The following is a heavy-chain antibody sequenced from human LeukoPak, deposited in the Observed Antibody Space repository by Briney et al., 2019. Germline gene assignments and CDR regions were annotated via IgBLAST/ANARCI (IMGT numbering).Heavy chain of an antibody. CDR2: IYSGGST. D-gene: IGHD3-3*01. Sequence: GGSLRLSCAASGFTVSSNYMSWVRQPPWKGLEWVSVIYSGGSTYYADSVKGRFTISRNNYKNTLYLQMNSLRDEETAVYYCAKAVLRFAWDIWGQGTMVTVSS. J-gene: IGHJ3*02. CDR1: GFTVSSNY. V-gene: IGHV3-53*01. CDR3: AKAVLRFAWDI.